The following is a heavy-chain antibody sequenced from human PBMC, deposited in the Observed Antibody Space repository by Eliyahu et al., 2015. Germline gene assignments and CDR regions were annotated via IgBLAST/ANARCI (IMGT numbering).Heavy chain of an antibody. V-gene: IGHV1-69*01. CDR2: IIPIFGTA. J-gene: IGHJ5*02. CDR1: GGTFSSYA. D-gene: IGHD2-21*01. CDR3: AREGGGGGKGLLFLSMS. Sequence: EVKKPGSSVKVSCKASGGTFSSYAISWVRQAPGQGLEWMGGIIPIFGTANYAQKFQGRVXITADESTSTAYMELSSLRSEDTAVYYCAREGGGGGKGLLFLSMSWGQGTLVTVSS.